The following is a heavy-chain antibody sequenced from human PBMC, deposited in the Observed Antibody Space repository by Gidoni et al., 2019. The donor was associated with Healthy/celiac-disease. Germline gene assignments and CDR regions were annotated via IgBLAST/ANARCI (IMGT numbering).Heavy chain of an antibody. CDR1: GGSFSGYF. V-gene: IGHV4-34*01. J-gene: IGHJ6*02. Sequence: HVQLQQWGAGLLKPSATLSLPCAVYGGSFSGYFWSWIRQPPGKGLEWIGEINHSGSTNYNPSLKSRVTISGDTSKNQFSLKLSSVTAADTAVYYCARTVKGYSSRLYYYGMDVWGQGTTVTVSS. CDR3: ARTVKGYSSRLYYYGMDV. D-gene: IGHD6-13*01. CDR2: INHSGST.